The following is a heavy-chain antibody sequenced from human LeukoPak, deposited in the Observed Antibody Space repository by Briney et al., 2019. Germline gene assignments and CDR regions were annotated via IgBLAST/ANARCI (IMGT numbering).Heavy chain of an antibody. CDR1: GGTFSSYA. J-gene: IGHJ4*02. CDR3: ARDLGGYSYGTDY. V-gene: IGHV1-69*05. D-gene: IGHD5-18*01. Sequence: ASVKVSCKASGGTFSSYAISWVRQATGQGLEWMGRIIPIFGTANYAQKFQGRVTITTDESTSTAYMELSSLRSEDTAVYYCARDLGGYSYGTDYWGQGTLVTVSS. CDR2: IIPIFGTA.